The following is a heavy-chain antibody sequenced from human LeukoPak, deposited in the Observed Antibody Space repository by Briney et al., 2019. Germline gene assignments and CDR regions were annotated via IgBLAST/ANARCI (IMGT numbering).Heavy chain of an antibody. D-gene: IGHD3-22*01. CDR3: VRDWGYDSSGYWQKYFDT. V-gene: IGHV3-30*02. CDR2: IRYDGSNK. J-gene: IGHJ4*02. CDR1: GFTFSSYG. Sequence: TGGSLRLSCAASGFTFSSYGMHWVRQAPGKGLEWVAFIRYDGSNKYYADSVKGRFTISRDNAKNTLYLQMNSLRAEDTAVYYCVRDWGYDSSGYWQKYFDTWGQGTLVTVSS.